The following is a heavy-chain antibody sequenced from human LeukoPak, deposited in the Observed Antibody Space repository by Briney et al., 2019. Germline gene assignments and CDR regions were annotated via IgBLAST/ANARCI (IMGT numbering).Heavy chain of an antibody. CDR2: MNPNSGNT. J-gene: IGHJ4*02. CDR3: ARGGSSWYTFDY. CDR1: GYTFTSYD. D-gene: IGHD6-13*01. Sequence: ASVKVSCKASGYTFTSYDINWVRQATGQGLEWMGWMNPNSGNTGYAQKSQGRVTLTRNTSISTAYMELSRLRSEDTAVYYCARGGSSWYTFDYWGQGTLVTVSS. V-gene: IGHV1-8*01.